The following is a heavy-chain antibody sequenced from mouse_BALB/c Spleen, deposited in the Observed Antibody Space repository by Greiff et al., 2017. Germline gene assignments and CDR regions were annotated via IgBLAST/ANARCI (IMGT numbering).Heavy chain of an antibody. CDR3: ARLGFAY. CDR2: ISSGSSTI. V-gene: IGHV5-17*02. J-gene: IGHJ3*01. CDR1: GFTFSSFG. Sequence: EVHLVESGGGLVQPGGSRKLSCAASGFTFSSFGMHWVRQAPEKGLEWVAYISSGSSTIYYADTVKGRFTISRDNPKNTLFLQMTSLRSEDTAMYYCARLGFAYWGQGTLVTVSA.